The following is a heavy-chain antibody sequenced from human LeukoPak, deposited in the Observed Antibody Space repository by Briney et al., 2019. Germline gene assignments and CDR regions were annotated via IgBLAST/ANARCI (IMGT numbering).Heavy chain of an antibody. CDR2: INQDGSQM. Sequence: QPGGSLRLSCAASGFTFTTFWMSWVRQAPGKGLEWVANINQDGSQMYYVDSVKGRFTMSRDNAENSLYLQMNSLRADDTAIYYCARLFCSGGRCDSRFDYWGQGTLVTVSS. D-gene: IGHD2-15*01. V-gene: IGHV3-7*05. J-gene: IGHJ4*02. CDR3: ARLFCSGGRCDSRFDY. CDR1: GFTFTTFW.